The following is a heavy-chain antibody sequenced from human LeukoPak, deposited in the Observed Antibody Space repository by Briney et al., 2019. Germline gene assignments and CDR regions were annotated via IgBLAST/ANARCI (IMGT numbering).Heavy chain of an antibody. CDR1: GFTFTSSA. CDR3: AAVQVGANYYFDY. CDR2: IVVGSSNT. J-gene: IGHJ4*02. V-gene: IGHV1-58*02. Sequence: SVKVSCKASGFTFTSSAMQWVRQARGQRLEWIGWIVVGSSNTNYAQKFQERVTITRDMSTSRAYMELSSLRSEDTAVYYCAAVQVGANYYFDYWGQGTLVTVSS. D-gene: IGHD1-26*01.